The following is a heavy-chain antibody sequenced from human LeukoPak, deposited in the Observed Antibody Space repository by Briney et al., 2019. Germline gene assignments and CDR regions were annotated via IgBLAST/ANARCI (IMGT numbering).Heavy chain of an antibody. Sequence: PGRSLRLSCAASGFTFSSYAMHWVRQAPGKGLEWGAVISYDGSNKYYADSVKGRFTISRDNSKNTLYLQMNSLRAEDTAVYCGARGADYWGQGTLVTVSS. CDR3: ARGADY. V-gene: IGHV3-30*04. CDR1: GFTFSSYA. J-gene: IGHJ4*02. CDR2: ISYDGSNK.